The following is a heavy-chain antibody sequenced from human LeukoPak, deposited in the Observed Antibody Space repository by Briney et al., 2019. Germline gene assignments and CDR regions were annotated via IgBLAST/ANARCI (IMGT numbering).Heavy chain of an antibody. J-gene: IGHJ4*02. D-gene: IGHD1-26*01. CDR2: ISWNSGSI. CDR3: AKRGRGMGFDY. CDR1: GFTFDDYA. Sequence: GGSLRLSCAASGFTFDDYAMHWVRQAPGRGLEWVSGISWNSGSIGYADSVKGRFTISRDNAKNSLYLQMNSLRAEDTALYYCAKRGRGMGFDYWGQGTLVTVSS. V-gene: IGHV3-9*01.